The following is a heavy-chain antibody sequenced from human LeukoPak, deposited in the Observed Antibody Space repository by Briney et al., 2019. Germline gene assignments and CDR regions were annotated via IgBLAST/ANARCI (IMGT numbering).Heavy chain of an antibody. V-gene: IGHV4-34*01. CDR2: INHSGST. D-gene: IGHD1-26*01. J-gene: IGHJ6*03. Sequence: SETLSLTCAVCGGSFSGYYWSWIRQPPGKGLEWIGEINHSGSTNYNPSLKSRVTISVDTSKNQFSLKLSSVTAADTAVYYCARRAGGYYYYYYYMDVWGKGTTVTVSS. CDR1: GGSFSGYY. CDR3: ARRAGGYYYYYYYMDV.